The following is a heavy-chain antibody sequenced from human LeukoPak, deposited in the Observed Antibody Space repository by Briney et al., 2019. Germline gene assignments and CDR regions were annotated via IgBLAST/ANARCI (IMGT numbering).Heavy chain of an antibody. D-gene: IGHD4-11*01. J-gene: IGHJ4*02. V-gene: IGHV4-61*02. CDR1: GGSISSGSYY. CDR2: IYTSGST. Sequence: PSETLSLTCTVSGGSISSGSYYWSWIRQPAGKGLEWIGRIYTSGSTNYNPSLKSRVTISVDTSKNQFSLKLSSVTAADTAVYYCMTYSSSRGYFNYWGQGTLVTVSS. CDR3: MTYSSSRGYFNY.